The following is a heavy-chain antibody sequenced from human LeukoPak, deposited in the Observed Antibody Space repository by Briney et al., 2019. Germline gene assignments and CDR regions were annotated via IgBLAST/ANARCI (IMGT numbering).Heavy chain of an antibody. CDR1: GFTFSSYA. V-gene: IGHV3-23*01. D-gene: IGHD6-19*01. CDR3: ARDSSSSAVDY. CDR2: ISGSGGST. Sequence: GASLRLSCAASGFTFSSYAMSWVRQAPGKGLEWVSAISGSGGSTYYADSVKGRFTISRDNAKNSLYLQMNSLRAEDTAVYYCARDSSSSAVDYWGQGTLVTVSS. J-gene: IGHJ4*02.